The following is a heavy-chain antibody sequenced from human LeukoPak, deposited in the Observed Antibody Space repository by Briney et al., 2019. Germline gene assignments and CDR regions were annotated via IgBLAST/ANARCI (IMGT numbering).Heavy chain of an antibody. CDR2: IYYSGST. J-gene: IGHJ6*03. V-gene: IGHV4-39*07. Sequence: SETLSLTCTVSGGSISSSSYYWGWIRQPPGKGLEWIGSIYYSGSTYYNPSLKSRVTISVDTSKNQFSLKLSSVTAADTAVYYCARDRNYDIHMDVWGKGTTVTVSS. CDR1: GGSISSSSYY. D-gene: IGHD3-9*01. CDR3: ARDRNYDIHMDV.